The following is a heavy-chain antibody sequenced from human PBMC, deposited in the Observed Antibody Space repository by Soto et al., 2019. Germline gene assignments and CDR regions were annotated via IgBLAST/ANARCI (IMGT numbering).Heavy chain of an antibody. D-gene: IGHD5-12*01. V-gene: IGHV3-23*01. CDR3: AKWSGYGDL. Sequence: EVQLLESGGGLVQPGGSLRLSCAASGVTISTYSITWVRQPPAKGLEWVSGISVTGDTTFYADSVKGRFTISRDNSKNTVYLQMHSLRVEDTAVYYCAKWSGYGDLWGQGTLVTVSA. CDR1: GVTISTYS. CDR2: ISVTGDTT. J-gene: IGHJ4*02.